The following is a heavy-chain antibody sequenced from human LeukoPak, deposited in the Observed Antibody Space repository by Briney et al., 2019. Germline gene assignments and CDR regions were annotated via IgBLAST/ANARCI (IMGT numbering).Heavy chain of an antibody. D-gene: IGHD3-9*01. CDR1: GGSISSYY. V-gene: IGHV4-59*08. CDR3: ARGGRYSDYIDY. CDR2: ISYSGST. Sequence: PSETLSLTCTVSGGSISSYYWSWIRQPPGKGLEWIGYISYSGSTNYNPSLKGRVTISVDTSKSQFSLKLSSVTAADTAVYYCARGGRYSDYIDYWGQGTLVTVSS. J-gene: IGHJ4*02.